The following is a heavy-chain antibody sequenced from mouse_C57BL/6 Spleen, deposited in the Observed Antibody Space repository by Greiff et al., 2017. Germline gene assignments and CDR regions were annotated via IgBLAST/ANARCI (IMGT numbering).Heavy chain of an antibody. V-gene: IGHV5-17*01. CDR3: AREDYGSPWYFDV. CDR1: GFTFSDYG. J-gene: IGHJ1*03. D-gene: IGHD1-1*01. Sequence: EVKLMESGGGLVKPGGSLKLSCAASGFTFSDYGMHWVRQAPEKGLEWVAYISSGSSTIYYADTVKGRFTISRDNAKNTLFLQMTSLRSEDTAMYYCAREDYGSPWYFDVWGTGTTVTVSS. CDR2: ISSGSSTI.